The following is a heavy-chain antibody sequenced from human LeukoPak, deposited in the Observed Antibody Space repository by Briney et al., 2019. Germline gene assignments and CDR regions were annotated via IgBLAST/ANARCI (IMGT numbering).Heavy chain of an antibody. CDR2: INPNSGGT. V-gene: IGHV1-2*02. CDR1: GYTFTGYY. D-gene: IGHD3-10*01. J-gene: IGHJ6*03. Sequence: ASVKVSCKASGYTFTGYYMHWVRQAPGQGLEWMGWINPNSGGTNYAQKFQGRVTMTRDMSTTTDYMELSSLRSEDTAVYFCARADFSGTLEHYYMDVWGKGTTVTIS. CDR3: ARADFSGTLEHYYMDV.